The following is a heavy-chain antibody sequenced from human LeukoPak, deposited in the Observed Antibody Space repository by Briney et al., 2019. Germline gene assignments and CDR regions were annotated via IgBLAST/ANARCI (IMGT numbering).Heavy chain of an antibody. Sequence: GGSLRLSCAASGFTFNNAWMNWVRQAPGKGLEWVGRIKSKTERGTTDYAAPVKGRFTISRDDSKNTLYLQMNSLRAEDTAVYYCAKGWYQYYYYGMDVWGQGTTVTVSS. D-gene: IGHD2-15*01. V-gene: IGHV3-15*01. CDR3: AKGWYQYYYYGMDV. J-gene: IGHJ6*02. CDR1: GFTFNNAW. CDR2: IKSKTERGTT.